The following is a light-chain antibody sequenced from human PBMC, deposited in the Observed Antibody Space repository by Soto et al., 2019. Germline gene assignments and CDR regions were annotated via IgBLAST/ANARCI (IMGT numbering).Light chain of an antibody. CDR1: SIDVGHYNY. Sequence: QSALTQPASVSGSPGQSITISCTGTSIDVGHYNYVSWYQQNPGKAPKLMIHDVSKRPSGVPDRFSGSTSGYTASLTISGLQAEDEADYYCASYAGSYGYVARTGNKGTVL. CDR2: DVS. V-gene: IGLV2-11*01. J-gene: IGLJ1*01. CDR3: ASYAGSYGYV.